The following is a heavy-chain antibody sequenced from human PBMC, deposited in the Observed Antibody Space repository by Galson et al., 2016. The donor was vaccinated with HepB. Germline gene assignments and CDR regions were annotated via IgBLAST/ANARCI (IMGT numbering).Heavy chain of an antibody. Sequence: SLRLSFAASGYTPSHHYMDWVRQATGKGLEWVGRTRNRRNSFITEYAASVRGRFTISRDDPQNSVYLQMDSLKTEDTAVYYCSVDHFSGYGGRGTVVTVSS. V-gene: IGHV3-72*01. J-gene: IGHJ4*02. CDR1: GYTPSHHY. D-gene: IGHD2-2*01. CDR3: SVDHFSGY. CDR2: TRNRRNSFIT.